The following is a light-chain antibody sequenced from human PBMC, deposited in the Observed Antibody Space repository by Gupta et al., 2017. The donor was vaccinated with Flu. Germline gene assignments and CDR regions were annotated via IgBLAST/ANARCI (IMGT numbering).Light chain of an antibody. CDR3: MQATQFGLT. CDR2: KIS. CDR1: QSLVHSDGNNY. Sequence: DIVMIQTPLSSPVTLRQPASISCRSSQSLVHSDGNNYLSWLQQRPGQPPRLLIYKISKRFSGVPDRCSGRGAVTDFTLKISRVEAEDVGVYYCMQATQFGLTFGGGTKVEIK. J-gene: IGKJ4*01. V-gene: IGKV2-24*01.